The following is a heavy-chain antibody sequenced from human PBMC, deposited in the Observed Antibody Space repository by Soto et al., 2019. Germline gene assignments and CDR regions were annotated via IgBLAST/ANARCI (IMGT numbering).Heavy chain of an antibody. V-gene: IGHV4-59*01. CDR2: IYYSGST. D-gene: IGHD3-10*01. Sequence: SETLSLTCTVSGVSISSYYWSWIRQPPGKGLEWIGYIYYSGSTNYNPSLKSRVTISVDTSKNQFSLKLSSVTAADTAVYYCARVWGGGFDFWGQGTMVT. J-gene: IGHJ3*01. CDR3: ARVWGGGFDF. CDR1: GVSISSYY.